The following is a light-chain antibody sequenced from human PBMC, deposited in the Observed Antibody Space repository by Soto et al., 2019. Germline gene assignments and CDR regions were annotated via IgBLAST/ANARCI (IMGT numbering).Light chain of an antibody. CDR2: STS. V-gene: IGKV3-20*01. CDR3: QQYGGSSWT. CDR1: QSLSISY. J-gene: IGKJ1*01. Sequence: IVLTQSPDTLSLSPGETATLSCRASQSLSISYLAWYQQHPGQPPRLLIYSTSTRATGIPDRFSGSGSGTDFTLTISKLEPGDFALYYCQQYGGSSWTFGQGTKVDIK.